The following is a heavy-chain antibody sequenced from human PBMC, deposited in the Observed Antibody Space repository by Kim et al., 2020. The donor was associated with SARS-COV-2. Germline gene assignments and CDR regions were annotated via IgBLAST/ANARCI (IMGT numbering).Heavy chain of an antibody. D-gene: IGHD6-13*01. CDR3: AKLTIIAAAGTV. V-gene: IGHV3-30*18. J-gene: IGHJ4*02. CDR1: GFTFSSYG. CDR2: ISYDGSNK. Sequence: GGSLRLSCAASGFTFSSYGMHWVRQAPGKGLEWVAVISYDGSNKYYADSVKGRFTISRDNSKNTLYLQMNSLRAEDTAVYYCAKLTIIAAAGTVWGQGTLVTVSS.